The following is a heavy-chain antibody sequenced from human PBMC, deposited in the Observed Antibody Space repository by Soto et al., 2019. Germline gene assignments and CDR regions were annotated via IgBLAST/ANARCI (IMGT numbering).Heavy chain of an antibody. CDR2: IIPISGTA. Sequence: GASVKVSCKASGGTFSSYAISWVRQAPGQGLEWMGGIIPISGTANYAQKFQGGVTITADESTSTAYMELSSLKASDTAVYYCARLYCGGDCYSFYYGMDVWGQGTTVTVSS. V-gene: IGHV1-69*13. CDR3: ARLYCGGDCYSFYYGMDV. CDR1: GGTFSSYA. D-gene: IGHD2-21*02. J-gene: IGHJ6*02.